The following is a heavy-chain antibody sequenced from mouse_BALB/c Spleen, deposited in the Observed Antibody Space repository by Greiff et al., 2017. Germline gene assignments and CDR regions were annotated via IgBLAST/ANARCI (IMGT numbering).Heavy chain of an antibody. CDR3: TRRAYYRYGYYFDY. CDR2: IRLKSNNYAT. Sequence: EVKLMESGGGLVQPGGSMKLSCVASGFTFSNYWMNWVRQSPEKGLEWVAEIRLKSNNYATHYAESVKGRFTISRDDSKSSVYLQMNNLRAEDTGIYYCTRRAYYRYGYYFDYWGQGTTLTVSS. J-gene: IGHJ2*01. D-gene: IGHD2-14*01. CDR1: GFTFSNYW. V-gene: IGHV6-6*02.